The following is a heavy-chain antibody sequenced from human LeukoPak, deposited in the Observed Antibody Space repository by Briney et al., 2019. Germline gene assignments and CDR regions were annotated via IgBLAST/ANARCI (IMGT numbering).Heavy chain of an antibody. Sequence: GGSLRLSCAASGFTFSTYWMHWVRQAPGKGLVWVSCINSDGSSPSYADSVKGRFTISRDNAKNSLYLQMNSLRAEDTAVYYCARRNSGSYWDFDYWGQGTLVTVSS. D-gene: IGHD1-26*01. CDR2: INSDGSSP. V-gene: IGHV3-74*01. CDR3: ARRNSGSYWDFDY. CDR1: GFTFSTYW. J-gene: IGHJ4*02.